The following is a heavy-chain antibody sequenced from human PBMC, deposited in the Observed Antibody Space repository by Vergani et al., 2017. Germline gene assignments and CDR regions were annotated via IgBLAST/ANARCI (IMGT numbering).Heavy chain of an antibody. CDR3: ARTRGYSSESVYDLACYYYYYYMDV. J-gene: IGHJ6*03. Sequence: QVQLVQSGAEVKKPGSSVKVSCKASGGTFSSYAISWVRQAPGQGLEWMGGIIPIFGTANYAQKFQGRVTITADESTISAYMELSSLRSEDTAVYYCARTRGYSSESVYDLACYYYYYYMDVWGKGTTVTVSS. CDR2: IIPIFGTA. D-gene: IGHD5/OR15-5a*01. V-gene: IGHV1-69*01. CDR1: GGTFSSYA.